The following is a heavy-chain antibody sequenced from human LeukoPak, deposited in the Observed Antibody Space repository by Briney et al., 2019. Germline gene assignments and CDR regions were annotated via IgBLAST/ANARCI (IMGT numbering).Heavy chain of an antibody. CDR3: ARERGYDSWSGSRVLFDH. CDR1: GFTFSDYY. Sequence: GGSLRLSCAASGFTFSDYYMSWIRQAPGKGLEWVSYISGSSSTIYYADFVKGRFSISRDNAKNSLYLQMNSLRAEDTAVYYCARERGYDSWSGSRVLFDHWGQGTLVTVSS. D-gene: IGHD3-3*01. V-gene: IGHV3-11*04. J-gene: IGHJ4*02. CDR2: ISGSSSTI.